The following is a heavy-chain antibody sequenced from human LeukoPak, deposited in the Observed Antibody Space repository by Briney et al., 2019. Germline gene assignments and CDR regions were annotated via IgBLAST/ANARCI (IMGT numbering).Heavy chain of an antibody. V-gene: IGHV3-53*01. CDR2: IYSGGST. J-gene: IGHJ4*02. Sequence: PGGSLRLSCAASGFTVSSNYMSWVRQAPGKGLEWVSVIYSGGSTYYADSVKGRFTISRDNSKNILFLQVNSLRAEDTAVYHCARGGRAYPLDYWGQGTLVTVSS. CDR3: ARGGRAYPLDY. CDR1: GFTVSSNY.